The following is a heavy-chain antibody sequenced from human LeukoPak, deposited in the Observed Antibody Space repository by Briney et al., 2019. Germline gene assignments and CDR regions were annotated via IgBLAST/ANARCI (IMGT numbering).Heavy chain of an antibody. Sequence: PSEALSLTCTVSGGSISSGSHYWSWIRQPAGKGLEWIGRIYTSGSTNYNPSLKSRVTISVDTSKNQFSLKLSSVTAADTAVYYCARDSSMIRGAPLTTIWGQGTLITVSS. CDR1: GGSISSGSHY. CDR3: ARDSSMIRGAPLTTI. V-gene: IGHV4-61*02. CDR2: IYTSGST. D-gene: IGHD3-10*01. J-gene: IGHJ4*02.